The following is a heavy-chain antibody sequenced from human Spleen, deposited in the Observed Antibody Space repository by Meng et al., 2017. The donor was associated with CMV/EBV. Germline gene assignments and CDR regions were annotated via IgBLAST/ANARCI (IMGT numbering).Heavy chain of an antibody. J-gene: IGHJ4*02. Sequence: KVSCKGSGYSFTSYWIGWVRQMPGKGLEWMGIIFPGDSDIRYSPSFQGQVTISADRSISTAYLQWSSLKASDTAMYYCARTPVSNYDAFDYWGQGTLVTVSS. D-gene: IGHD3-16*01. CDR2: IFPGDSDI. CDR1: GYSFTSYW. CDR3: ARTPVSNYDAFDY. V-gene: IGHV5-51*01.